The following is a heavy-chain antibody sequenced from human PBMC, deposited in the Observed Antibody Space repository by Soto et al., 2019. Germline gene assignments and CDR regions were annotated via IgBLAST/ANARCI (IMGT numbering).Heavy chain of an antibody. Sequence: GGSLRLSCAASGFTVSSNYMSWVRQAPWKGLEWVSVIYSGGSTYYADSVKGRFTISRDNSKNTLYLQMNSLRAEDTAVYYCARGRLQNTLFRYYYYGMDVWGQGTTVPVSS. D-gene: IGHD2-21*01. CDR3: ARGRLQNTLFRYYYYGMDV. V-gene: IGHV3-66*01. J-gene: IGHJ6*02. CDR2: IYSGGST. CDR1: GFTVSSNY.